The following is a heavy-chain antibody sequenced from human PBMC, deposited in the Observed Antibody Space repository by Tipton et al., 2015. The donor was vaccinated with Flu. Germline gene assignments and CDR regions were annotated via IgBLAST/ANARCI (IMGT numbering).Heavy chain of an antibody. CDR3: VRDFRPGGADV. CDR2: IIWKSGKV. D-gene: IGHD3-10*01. V-gene: IGHV3-9*01. CDR1: GFTFDDYG. Sequence: SLRLSCTASGFTFDDYGIHWVRQAPGEGLEWVSGIIWKSGKVGYADSVKGRFTTSRDNAKSSICLQMNSLKPEDTALYYCVRDFRPGGADVWGQGTTVTVSS. J-gene: IGHJ6*02.